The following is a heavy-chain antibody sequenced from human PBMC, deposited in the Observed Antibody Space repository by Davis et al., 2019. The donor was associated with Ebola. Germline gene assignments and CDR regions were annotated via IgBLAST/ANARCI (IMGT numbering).Heavy chain of an antibody. CDR1: TGSISSSSYY. J-gene: IGHJ3*02. D-gene: IGHD6-6*01. CDR2: IYYSGST. V-gene: IGHV4-39*01. CDR3: ARHRTPYSSSSLFEDAFDI. Sequence: SETLSLTCPVSTGSISSSSYYWGWIRQPPGKGLEWIGSIYYSGSTYYNPSLKSRVTLSVHTSKNQLSLKLSSVTAADTAVYYCARHRTPYSSSSLFEDAFDIWGQGTMVTVSS.